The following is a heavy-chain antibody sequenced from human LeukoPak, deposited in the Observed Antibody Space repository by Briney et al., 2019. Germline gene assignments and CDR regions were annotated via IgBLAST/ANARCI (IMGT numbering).Heavy chain of an antibody. D-gene: IGHD3-16*01. CDR1: GYTFMSHG. Sequence: ASVKVSCKAYGYTFMSHGISWVRQAPGQGLEWMGWISGYSSNTKYAQRLQGRVTMTTDTSTTTAYMELRSLRSDDTAVYYCARATGTWGHDGFDIWGQGTMVTVSS. J-gene: IGHJ3*02. V-gene: IGHV1-18*04. CDR3: ARATGTWGHDGFDI. CDR2: ISGYSSNT.